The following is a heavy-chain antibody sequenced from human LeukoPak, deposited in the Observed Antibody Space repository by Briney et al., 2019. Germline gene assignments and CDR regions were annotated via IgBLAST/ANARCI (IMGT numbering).Heavy chain of an antibody. Sequence: GGSLRLSCGASGFTFSSYEMNWVRQAPGKGLEWVSAISGSGGSTYYADSVKGRFTISRDNSKNTLYLQMNSLRAEDTAVYYCAKDPVWFGEPSLIFDYWGQGTLVTVSS. CDR2: ISGSGGST. D-gene: IGHD3-10*01. J-gene: IGHJ4*02. CDR1: GFTFSSYE. V-gene: IGHV3-23*01. CDR3: AKDPVWFGEPSLIFDY.